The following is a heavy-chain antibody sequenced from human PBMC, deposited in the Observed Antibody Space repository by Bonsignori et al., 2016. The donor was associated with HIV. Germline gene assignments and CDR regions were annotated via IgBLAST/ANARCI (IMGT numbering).Heavy chain of an antibody. CDR2: IYYSGST. V-gene: IGHV4-59*01. CDR3: ARGSGGVYYFDY. J-gene: IGHJ4*02. D-gene: IGHD2-15*01. Sequence: WIRQPPGKGLEWIGYIYYSGSTNYNPSLKSRVTISVDTSKNQFSLKLSSVTAADTAVYYCARGSGGVYYFDYWGQGTLVTVSS.